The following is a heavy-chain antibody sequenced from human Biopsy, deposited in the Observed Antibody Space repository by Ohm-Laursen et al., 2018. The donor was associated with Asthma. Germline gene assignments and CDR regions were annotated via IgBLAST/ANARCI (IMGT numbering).Heavy chain of an antibody. CDR2: ISFDGSNK. V-gene: IGHV3-30*03. CDR3: ARDGGLTSYPGTFHI. CDR1: GFSFSRYG. D-gene: IGHD1-1*01. Sequence: SLRLSCAASGFSFSRYGMHWVRQAPGKGLEWVAVISFDGSNKYYGDSVKGRFTIARDNSKNTVYLQMNRLRAEDTAVYYCARDGGLTSYPGTFHIWGQGTMVTVSS. J-gene: IGHJ3*02.